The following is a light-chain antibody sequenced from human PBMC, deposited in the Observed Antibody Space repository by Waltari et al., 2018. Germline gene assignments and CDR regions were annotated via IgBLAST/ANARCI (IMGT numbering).Light chain of an antibody. CDR2: YRSDSDK. CDR3: MIWHINAVV. CDR1: SDINVDTSR. V-gene: IGLV5-45*03. J-gene: IGLJ2*01. Sequence: QAVLTQPSSLSASPGTSASLTCTLRSDINVDTSRIYWYQQKQGSPPQYLLRYRSDSDKHQDSRVPRRFSGSKYASANAGILLISGLQSEDEADYYCMIWHINAVVFGGGTTLTVL.